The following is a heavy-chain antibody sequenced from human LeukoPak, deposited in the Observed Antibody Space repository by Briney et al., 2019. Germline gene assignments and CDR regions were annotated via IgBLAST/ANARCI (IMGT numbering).Heavy chain of an antibody. CDR3: ATSRQQWPPVPGY. V-gene: IGHV1-2*02. Sequence: ASVKVSCKASGYTFTGYYIHWVRQAPGQGLEWMGWINPNSGGTNYAQKLQGRVTMTTDTSTSTAYMELRSLRSDDTAVYYCATSRQQWPPVPGYWGQGTLVTVSS. D-gene: IGHD6-19*01. J-gene: IGHJ4*02. CDR1: GYTFTGYY. CDR2: INPNSGGT.